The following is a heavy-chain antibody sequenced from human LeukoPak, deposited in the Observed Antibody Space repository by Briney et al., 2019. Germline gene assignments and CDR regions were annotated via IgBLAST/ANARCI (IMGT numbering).Heavy chain of an antibody. CDR3: ARDFGSGSLDC. CDR2: ISISGTYI. V-gene: IGHV3-21*01. CDR1: GFTVSSSY. D-gene: IGHD3-10*01. Sequence: GGSLRLSCAASGFTVSSSYMSWVRQAPGKGLEWVSSISISGTYIHYADSVKGRFTISRDNAKNSLYLQMNSLRAEDTAVYYCARDFGSGSLDCWGQGTLVTVSS. J-gene: IGHJ4*02.